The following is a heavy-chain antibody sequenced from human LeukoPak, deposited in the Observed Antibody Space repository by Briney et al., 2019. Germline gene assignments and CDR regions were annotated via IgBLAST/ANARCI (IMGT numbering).Heavy chain of an antibody. Sequence: SETLSLTCTVSGGSISSSSYYWGWIRQPPGKGLEWIGSIYYSGSTYYNPSLKSRVTISVDTSKNQSSLKLSSVTAVDTAVYYCASLGLAYYFDYGAQETLVTVSS. CDR1: GGSISSSSYY. D-gene: IGHD6-19*01. V-gene: IGHV4-39*01. CDR2: IYYSGST. CDR3: ASLGLAYYFDY. J-gene: IGHJ4*02.